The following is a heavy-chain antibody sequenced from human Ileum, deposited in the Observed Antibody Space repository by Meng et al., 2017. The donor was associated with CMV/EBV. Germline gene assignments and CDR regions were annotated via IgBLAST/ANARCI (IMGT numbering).Heavy chain of an antibody. Sequence: QVEQEELGPGLAHPATTLSPTGTACSVPSSCGSYSWPGFRQPTGKRLEWIGSMYCSGIADNNPALKSRVTISLHATQKQFSLRLTSVTAADSAVYFCARDLTNRWFYYWGQGTLVTVSS. J-gene: IGHJ4*02. CDR1: SVPSSCGSYS. V-gene: IGHV4-39*07. CDR3: ARDLTNRWFYY. D-gene: IGHD2-15*01. CDR2: MYCSGIA.